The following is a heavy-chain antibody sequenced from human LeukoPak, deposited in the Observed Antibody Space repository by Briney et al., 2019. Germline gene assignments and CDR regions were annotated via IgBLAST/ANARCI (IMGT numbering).Heavy chain of an antibody. J-gene: IGHJ6*02. CDR2: IIPIFGTA. Sequence: GASVKVSCKASGGTFSSYAISWVRQAPGQGLEWMGGIIPIFGTANYAQKFQGRVTITADESTSTAYMELSSLRSEDTAVYYCARAKYDFWSAEEYYYYYGMDVWGQGTTVTVSS. V-gene: IGHV1-69*13. D-gene: IGHD3-3*01. CDR3: ARAKYDFWSAEEYYYYYGMDV. CDR1: GGTFSSYA.